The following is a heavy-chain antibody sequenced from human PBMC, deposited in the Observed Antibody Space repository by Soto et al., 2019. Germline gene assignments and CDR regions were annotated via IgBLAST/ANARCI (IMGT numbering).Heavy chain of an antibody. CDR1: GFTFSSYW. V-gene: IGHV3-7*05. CDR3: AREPRTRVPLGAFDI. Sequence: TGGSLRLSCAASGFTFSSYWMSWVRQAPGKGLEWVANIKQDGSEKYYVDSVKGRFTISRDNAKNSLYLQMNSLRAEDTAVYYCAREPRTRVPLGAFDIWSQGTMVTVSS. CDR2: IKQDGSEK. J-gene: IGHJ3*02. D-gene: IGHD7-27*01.